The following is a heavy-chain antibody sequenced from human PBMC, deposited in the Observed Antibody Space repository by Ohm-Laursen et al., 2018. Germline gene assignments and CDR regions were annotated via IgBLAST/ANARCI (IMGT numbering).Heavy chain of an antibody. J-gene: IGHJ4*02. CDR1: GGSISGYY. CDR3: ARDRGSGRYYNVGSY. V-gene: IGHV4-4*07. CDR2: IYTSGST. Sequence: SQTLSLTWSVSGGSISGYYWSWIRQPAGKGLEWIGRIYTSGSTNYNPSLKSRVTMSVDTSKNQFSLKLTSVTAADTAVYYCARDRGSGRYYNVGSYWGQGTLVTVSS. D-gene: IGHD3-10*01.